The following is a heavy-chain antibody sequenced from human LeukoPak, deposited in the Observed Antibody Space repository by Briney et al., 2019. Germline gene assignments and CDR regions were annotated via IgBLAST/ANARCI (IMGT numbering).Heavy chain of an antibody. D-gene: IGHD3-3*01. V-gene: IGHV3-23*01. CDR2: ISGSGGST. J-gene: IGHJ4*02. Sequence: GGSLRLSCAASGFTFSSYAMSWVCQAPGKGLEWVSAISGSGGSTYYADSVKGRFTISRDNSKNTLYLQMNSLRAEDTAVYYCANQEAYYDFWSGYYGYWGQGTLVTVSS. CDR1: GFTFSSYA. CDR3: ANQEAYYDFWSGYYGY.